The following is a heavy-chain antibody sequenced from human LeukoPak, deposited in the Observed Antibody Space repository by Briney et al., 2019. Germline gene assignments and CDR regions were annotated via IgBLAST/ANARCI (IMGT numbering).Heavy chain of an antibody. D-gene: IGHD1-26*01. Sequence: GGSLRLSCAASGFTFSSYAMNWVRQAPGKGLEWVSVISGSGGSTNYADSVKGRFTISRDNSKNTLYLQMNSLRAEDTAVYHCAKGGSAWEKLGDYWGQGTLVTVSS. CDR1: GFTFSSYA. CDR3: AKGGSAWEKLGDY. J-gene: IGHJ4*02. V-gene: IGHV3-23*01. CDR2: ISGSGGST.